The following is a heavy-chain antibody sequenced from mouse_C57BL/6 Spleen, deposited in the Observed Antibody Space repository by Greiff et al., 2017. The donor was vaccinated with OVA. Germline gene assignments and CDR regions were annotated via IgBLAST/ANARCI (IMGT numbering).Heavy chain of an antibody. CDR3: ARQGVTTWFAY. CDR1: GYAFSSSW. CDR2: IYPGDGDT. D-gene: IGHD2-2*01. Sequence: VQLQQSGPELVKPGASVKISCKASGYAFSSSWMNWVKQRPGKGLEWIGRIYPGDGDTNYNGKFKGKATLTADKSSSTAYMQLSSLTSEDSAVYFCARQGVTTWFAYWGQGTLVTVSA. V-gene: IGHV1-82*01. J-gene: IGHJ3*01.